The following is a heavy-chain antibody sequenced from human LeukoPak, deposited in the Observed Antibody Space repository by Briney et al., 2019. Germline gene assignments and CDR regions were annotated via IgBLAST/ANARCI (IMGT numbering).Heavy chain of an antibody. CDR2: IIPIFGTA. CDR3: AISRWVPYCSSTSCYSGRGLDYYYYMDV. D-gene: IGHD2-2*01. Sequence: ASVKVSCKASGGTFSSYAISWVRQAPGQGLEWMGGIIPIFGTANYAQKFQGRVTITADKSTSTAYMELSSLRSEDTAVYYCAISRWVPYCSSTSCYSGRGLDYYYYMDVWGKGTTVTVSS. J-gene: IGHJ6*03. V-gene: IGHV1-69*06. CDR1: GGTFSSYA.